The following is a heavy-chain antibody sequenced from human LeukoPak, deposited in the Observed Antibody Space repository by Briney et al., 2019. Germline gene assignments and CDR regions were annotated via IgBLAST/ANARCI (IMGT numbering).Heavy chain of an antibody. CDR2: IYYSGST. CDR3: ARGGQQLVLDFDY. J-gene: IGHJ4*02. CDR1: GGSISSGDYY. Sequence: PSETLSLTCTVSGGSISSGDYYWSWIRQPPGKGLEWIGYIYYSGSTYYNPSLKSRVTISVDTSKNQFSLKLSSVTAADTAVYYCARGGQQLVLDFDYWGQGTLVTVSS. D-gene: IGHD6-13*01. V-gene: IGHV4-30-4*08.